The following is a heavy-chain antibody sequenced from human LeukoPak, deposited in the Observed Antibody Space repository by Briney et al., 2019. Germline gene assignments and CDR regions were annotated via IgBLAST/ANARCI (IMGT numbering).Heavy chain of an antibody. CDR3: AKDTRPAAMGIFDY. Sequence: PGRSLTLSCAASGFTFDDHAMHWVRHAPGKGLEWVSGISWNSGSIDYADSVKGRFTISRDNAKNSLYLQMNSLRAEDTALYYCAKDTRPAAMGIFDYWGQGTLVTVSS. CDR2: ISWNSGSI. J-gene: IGHJ4*02. V-gene: IGHV3-9*01. D-gene: IGHD2-2*01. CDR1: GFTFDDHA.